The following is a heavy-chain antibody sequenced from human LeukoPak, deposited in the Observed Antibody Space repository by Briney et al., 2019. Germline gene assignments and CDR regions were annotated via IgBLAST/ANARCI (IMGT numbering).Heavy chain of an antibody. CDR1: GGSFSGYY. J-gene: IGHJ5*02. CDR3: ARGSSSWFNWFDP. CDR2: IYYSGST. D-gene: IGHD6-13*01. Sequence: SETLSLTCAVYGGSFSGYYWSWIRQPPGKGLEWIGYIYYSGSTNYNPSLKSRVTISVDTSKNQFSLKLSSVTAADTAVYYCARGSSSWFNWFDPWGQGTLVTVSS. V-gene: IGHV4-59*01.